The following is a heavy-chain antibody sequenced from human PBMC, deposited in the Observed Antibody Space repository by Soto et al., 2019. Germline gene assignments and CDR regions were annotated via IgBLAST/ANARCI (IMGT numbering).Heavy chain of an antibody. D-gene: IGHD1-26*01. CDR2: IFHSGST. Sequence: PSETLSLTCAVSGCSMRSNNGWSLVRQPPGKGLEWIGEIFHSGSTNYNPSLKTRVTISVDKSKNQFSLKLSSVTAADTAVYYCARVYSGSYSDSWGQGTLVTVSS. V-gene: IGHV4-4*02. J-gene: IGHJ4*02. CDR3: ARVYSGSYSDS. CDR1: GCSMRSNNG.